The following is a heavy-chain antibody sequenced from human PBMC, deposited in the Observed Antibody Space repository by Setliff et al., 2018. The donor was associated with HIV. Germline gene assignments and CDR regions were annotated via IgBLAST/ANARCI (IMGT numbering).Heavy chain of an antibody. J-gene: IGHJ4*02. V-gene: IGHV4-59*11. D-gene: IGHD3-16*01. CDR1: GGSISSHY. CDR2: IYYSGST. CDR3: ARGTLFYDYVWGTPFPFDY. Sequence: PSETLSLTCTVSGGSISSHYWSWIRQPPGKGLEWIGSIYYSGSTNYHPSLKSRVTISVDRSKNQFSLKLSSVTAADTAVYYCARGTLFYDYVWGTPFPFDYWGQGTLVTVSS.